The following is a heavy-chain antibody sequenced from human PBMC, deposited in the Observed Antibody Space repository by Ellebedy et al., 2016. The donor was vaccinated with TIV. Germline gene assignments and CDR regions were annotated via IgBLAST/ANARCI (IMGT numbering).Heavy chain of an antibody. CDR2: INIDGTTT. Sequence: GESLKISCAVSGLTFSSYWMHWVRQAPGKGLVWVSRINIDGTTTTYADSVKGRFTISRDNAKNTLYLQMNSLRAEDTAVYYCATLRVGSYWDYFDYWGQGTLVTVSS. D-gene: IGHD1-26*01. V-gene: IGHV3-74*03. CDR1: GLTFSSYW. J-gene: IGHJ4*02. CDR3: ATLRVGSYWDYFDY.